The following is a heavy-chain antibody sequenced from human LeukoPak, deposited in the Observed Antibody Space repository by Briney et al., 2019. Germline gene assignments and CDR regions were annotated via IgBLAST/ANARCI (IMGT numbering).Heavy chain of an antibody. CDR1: GFTFSRYS. V-gene: IGHV3-21*01. CDR3: ARDQYYYDSSGYYYEHDAFDI. CDR2: ISSSSNYI. D-gene: IGHD3-22*01. Sequence: PGGSLRLSCAASGFTFSRYSMNWVRQAPGKGLEWVSSISSSSNYIYYADSVKGRFTISRDNAKNSLYLQMNSLRAEDTAVYYCARDQYYYDSSGYYYEHDAFDIWGQGTMVTVSS. J-gene: IGHJ3*02.